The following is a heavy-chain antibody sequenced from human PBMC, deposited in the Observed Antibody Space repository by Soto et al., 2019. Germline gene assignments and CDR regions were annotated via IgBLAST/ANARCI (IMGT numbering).Heavy chain of an antibody. CDR1: GGSISSGDYY. CDR2: IYYSGST. Sequence: SETLSLTCTVSGGSISSGDYYWSWIRQPPGKGLECIGYIYYSGSTNYNPSLKSRVTISVDTSKNQFSLKVSPVTAADTAVYYCASSSGNSYGYPDAFDIWGQGTMLTVSS. V-gene: IGHV4-61*08. CDR3: ASSSGNSYGYPDAFDI. J-gene: IGHJ3*02. D-gene: IGHD5-18*01.